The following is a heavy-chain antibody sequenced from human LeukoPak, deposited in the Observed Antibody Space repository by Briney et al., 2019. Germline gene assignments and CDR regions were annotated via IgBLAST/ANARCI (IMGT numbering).Heavy chain of an antibody. D-gene: IGHD3-22*01. J-gene: IGHJ4*02. CDR3: ARRPIRSKTYYYDSSGYPLFHTGYYFDY. CDR1: GGAISSGSYY. Sequence: SQTLSLTCIVSGGAISSGSYYWGWIRQPPGKGLEWIGSMYYTGSTYNSPSLKSRVTISVDTSKNQFSLKLTSVTTADTAVYYCARRPIRSKTYYYDSSGYPLFHTGYYFDYWGQGTLVTVSS. CDR2: MYYTGST. V-gene: IGHV4-39*07.